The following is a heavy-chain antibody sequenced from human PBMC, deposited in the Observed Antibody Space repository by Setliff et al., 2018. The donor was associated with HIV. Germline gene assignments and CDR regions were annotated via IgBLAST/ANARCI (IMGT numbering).Heavy chain of an antibody. CDR3: ARKLRPGHGVDV. J-gene: IGHJ6*02. CDR2: IGQDGSEK. CDR1: RFDFNNYW. D-gene: IGHD3-10*01. V-gene: IGHV3-7*01. Sequence: GGSLILSCAASRFDFNNYWMCWVRQAPGKGLEWVANIGQDGSEKNYVDSVKGRFTISRDNAKNSMDLQMNSLRAEDTAIYYCARKLRPGHGVDVWGQGTTVTVSS.